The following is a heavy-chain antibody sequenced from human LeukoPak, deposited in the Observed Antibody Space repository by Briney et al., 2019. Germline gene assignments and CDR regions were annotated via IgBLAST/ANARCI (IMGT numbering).Heavy chain of an antibody. CDR2: IWYDGSNK. Sequence: PGGSLRLSCAASGFTFSSYGMHWVRQASGKGLEWVAVIWYDGSNKYYADSVKGRFTISRDNSKNTLYLQMNSLRAEDTAVYYCARDTRPGYCSSTSCYTSTLFDYWGQGTLVTVSS. CDR1: GFTFSSYG. CDR3: ARDTRPGYCSSTSCYTSTLFDY. J-gene: IGHJ4*02. V-gene: IGHV3-33*01. D-gene: IGHD2-2*02.